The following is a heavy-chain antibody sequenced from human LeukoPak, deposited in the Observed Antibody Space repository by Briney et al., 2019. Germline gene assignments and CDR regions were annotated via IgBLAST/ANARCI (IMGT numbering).Heavy chain of an antibody. D-gene: IGHD3-3*01. CDR3: ARLHGDFWSGYSAYYFDY. Sequence: SETLSLTCAVSSYYISSGYYWDWIRQPPGKGLEWIGSIYHSGNTYYNPSLKSRVTISVDTSKNHFSLKLSSVTAADTAVYYCARLHGDFWSGYSAYYFDYWGQGTLVTVSS. CDR1: SYYISSGYY. V-gene: IGHV4-38-2*01. J-gene: IGHJ4*02. CDR2: IYHSGNT.